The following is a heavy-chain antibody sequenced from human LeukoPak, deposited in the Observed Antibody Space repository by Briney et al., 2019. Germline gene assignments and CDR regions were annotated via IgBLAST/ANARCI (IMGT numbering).Heavy chain of an antibody. CDR2: SKSDGSST. CDR3: ARGRPHGNDY. Sequence: PGGSLRLSCAASGFTFSGHWMHWVRQVPGKGLVWVSRSKSDGSSTSYADSVKGRFTISRDNAKNTLYLQMNSLRVEDTAVYYCARGRPHGNDYWGQGTLVTVSS. V-gene: IGHV3-74*01. CDR1: GFTFSGHW. D-gene: IGHD4-23*01. J-gene: IGHJ4*02.